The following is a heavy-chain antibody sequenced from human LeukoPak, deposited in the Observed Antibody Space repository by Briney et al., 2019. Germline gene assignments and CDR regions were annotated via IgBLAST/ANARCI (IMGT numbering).Heavy chain of an antibody. J-gene: IGHJ3*01. D-gene: IGHD1-1*01. CDR1: GGSVNSSSYY. CDR2: IYYSGST. V-gene: IGHV4-61*01. CDR3: AIGAGTGNPSFGV. Sequence: SETLSLTCTVSGGSVNSSSYYWSWIRQPPGKALEWIGNIYYSGSTNYSPSLKSRVTISVDTSKNQFSLKLNSVTAADTAVYYCAIGAGTGNPSFGVWGHGTIVTVS.